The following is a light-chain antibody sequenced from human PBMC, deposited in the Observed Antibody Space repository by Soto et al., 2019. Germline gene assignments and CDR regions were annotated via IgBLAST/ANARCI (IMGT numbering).Light chain of an antibody. V-gene: IGLV2-14*03. J-gene: IGLJ1*01. CDR1: TSYVGGYNY. CDR3: SSFRSSSTYV. CDR2: DVS. Sequence: QSVLTQPASVSGSPGQSITISCTGTTSYVGGYNYVSWYQHYPGKAPKLMIYDVSSRPSGVSDRFSGSKSGNTASLTISGLQAEDEADYYCSSFRSSSTYVFGTGTKVTVL.